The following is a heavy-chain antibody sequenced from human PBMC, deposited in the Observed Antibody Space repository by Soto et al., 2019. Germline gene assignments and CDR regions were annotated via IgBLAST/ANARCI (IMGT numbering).Heavy chain of an antibody. Sequence: ASVKVSCKASGGTFSSYAISWVRQAPGQGLEWMGGIIPIFGTANYAQKFQGRVTITADKSTSTAYMELSSLRSEDTAVYYCARDGSIEDFDWLSVNWFDPWGQGTLVTVSS. V-gene: IGHV1-69*06. CDR2: IIPIFGTA. CDR3: ARDGSIEDFDWLSVNWFDP. D-gene: IGHD3-9*01. J-gene: IGHJ5*02. CDR1: GGTFSSYA.